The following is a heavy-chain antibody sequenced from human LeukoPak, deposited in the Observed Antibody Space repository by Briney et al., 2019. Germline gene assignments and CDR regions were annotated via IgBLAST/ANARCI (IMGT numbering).Heavy chain of an antibody. CDR2: INHSGST. D-gene: IGHD3-3*01. CDR1: GGSFSGYY. J-gene: IGHJ6*03. CDR3: ARGPPAPTYYDFWSGPGPVSYYYYMDV. V-gene: IGHV4-34*01. Sequence: SETLSLTCAVYGGSFSGYYWGWIRQPPGKGLEWIGEINHSGSTNYNPSLKSRVTISVDTSKNQFSLKLSSVTAADTAVYYCARGPPAPTYYDFWSGPGPVSYYYYMDVWGKGTTVTVSS.